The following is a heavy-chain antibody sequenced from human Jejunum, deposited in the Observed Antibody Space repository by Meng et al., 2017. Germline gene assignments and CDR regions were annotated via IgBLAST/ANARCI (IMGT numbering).Heavy chain of an antibody. CDR1: GLTFTGHH. D-gene: IGHD3-22*01. J-gene: IGHJ4*02. Sequence: QVQVDQSGAEVKKPGASVKVSCKAPGLTFTGHHMHWVRQVPGQGFEWMGRINSNSGGTNYAQKFTCRFTMTSDYMELSRLTSDDTAVYYCARVPYNYDNGGYYCRWGQGTLVTVSS. CDR2: INSNSGGT. V-gene: IGHV1-2*06. CDR3: ARVPYNYDNGGYYCR.